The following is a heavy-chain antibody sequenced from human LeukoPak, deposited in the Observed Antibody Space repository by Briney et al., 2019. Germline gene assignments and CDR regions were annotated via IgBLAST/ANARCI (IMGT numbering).Heavy chain of an antibody. D-gene: IGHD5-18*01. J-gene: IGHJ4*02. V-gene: IGHV3-66*01. CDR2: IYSDGRT. CDR3: SRVGYTYKTRAL. Sequence: PGGSLRLSCAASGFIVSNNYMFWVRQAPGKGLEWVSAIYSDGRTYYADSVRGRFTISRDISKSTLYLQMSSLRAEDTAVYFCSRVGYTYKTRALRGQGTLVTVSS. CDR1: GFIVSNNY.